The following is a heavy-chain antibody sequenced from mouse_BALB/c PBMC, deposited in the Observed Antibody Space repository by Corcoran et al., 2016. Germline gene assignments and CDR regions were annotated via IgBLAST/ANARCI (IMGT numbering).Heavy chain of an antibody. CDR2: INPRSHGT. Sequence: EVLLQQSGPLLVKPGASVKIICKTSGYSFTDYNIDWVKQSHGTSVGWIGDINPRSHGTVYNQTFEGRATLTVDKSSSTAYMELRMLTSEDTAVYYCARWGITTFDYWGQGTTVTVSS. D-gene: IGHD1-1*01. J-gene: IGHJ2*01. V-gene: IGHV1-18*01. CDR3: ARWGITTFDY. CDR1: GYSFTDYN.